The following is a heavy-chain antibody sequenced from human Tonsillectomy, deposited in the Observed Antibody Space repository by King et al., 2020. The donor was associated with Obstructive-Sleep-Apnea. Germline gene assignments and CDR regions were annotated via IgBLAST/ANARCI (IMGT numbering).Heavy chain of an antibody. CDR3: ARDLHIVVVVATTAGDAFDI. J-gene: IGHJ3*02. V-gene: IGHV3-21*01. CDR1: GFTFSSYS. D-gene: IGHD2-15*01. Sequence: QLVQSGGGLVKPGGSLRLSCAASGFTFSSYSMNWVRQAPGKGLEWVSSILSSSSDISYADSVKGRFTISRDNAKNSLYLQMNSLRAEDKAVYYCARDLHIVVVVATTAGDAFDIWGQGTMVTVSS. CDR2: ILSSSSDI.